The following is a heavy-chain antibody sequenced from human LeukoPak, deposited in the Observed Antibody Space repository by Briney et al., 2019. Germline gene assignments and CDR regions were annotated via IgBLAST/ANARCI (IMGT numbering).Heavy chain of an antibody. CDR2: IYHSGST. CDR1: GGSISSSNW. CDR3: ATPLGVAGTGGYYFDY. D-gene: IGHD6-19*01. J-gene: IGHJ4*02. V-gene: IGHV4-4*02. Sequence: SETLSLTCAVSGGSISSSNWWSWVRQPPGKGLEWIGEIYHSGSTNYNPSLKSRVTISVDKSKNQFSLKLSSVTAADTAVYYCATPLGVAGTGGYYFDYWGQGTLVTVSS.